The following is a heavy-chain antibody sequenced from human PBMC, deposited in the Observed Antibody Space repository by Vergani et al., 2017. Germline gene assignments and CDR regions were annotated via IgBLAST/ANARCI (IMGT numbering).Heavy chain of an antibody. J-gene: IGHJ6*02. CDR2: ISSSGSTI. Sequence: VDLVESGGGLAQPGGSLRLSCAASGFTFSDYYMSWIRQAPGKGLEWVSYISSSGSTIYYADSVKGRFTISRDNAKNSLYLQMNSLRAEDTAVYYCAKRDRYYDILTGYYNYGMDVWGQGTTVTVSS. V-gene: IGHV3-11*04. CDR1: GFTFSDYY. D-gene: IGHD3-9*01. CDR3: AKRDRYYDILTGYYNYGMDV.